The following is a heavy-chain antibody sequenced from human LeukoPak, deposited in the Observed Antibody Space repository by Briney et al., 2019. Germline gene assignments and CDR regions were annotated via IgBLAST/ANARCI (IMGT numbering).Heavy chain of an antibody. Sequence: GASVKVSCKASGGTFSSYAISWVRQAPGQGLEWMGGIIPIFGTANYAQKFQGRVTMTRDTSTSTVYVELSSLRSEDTAVYYCARVTSAGYHGYRIFGYWGQGTLVTVSS. V-gene: IGHV1-69*05. CDR2: IIPIFGTA. D-gene: IGHD5-18*01. J-gene: IGHJ4*02. CDR3: ARVTSAGYHGYRIFGY. CDR1: GGTFSSYA.